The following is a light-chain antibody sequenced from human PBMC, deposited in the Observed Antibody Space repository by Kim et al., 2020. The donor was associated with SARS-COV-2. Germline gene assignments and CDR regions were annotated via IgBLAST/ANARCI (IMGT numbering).Light chain of an antibody. CDR3: LQYGNLPLT. CDR2: GAS. V-gene: IGKV1-33*01. Sequence: IQMTQSPSSLSASVGDRVTITCQASQDISNDLNWYQQKPGKAPKLLIYGASNLERGVPSRFSGSGSGTDFTVTISSLQPEDFATYYCLQYGNLPLTFGGGTKVEIK. J-gene: IGKJ4*01. CDR1: QDISND.